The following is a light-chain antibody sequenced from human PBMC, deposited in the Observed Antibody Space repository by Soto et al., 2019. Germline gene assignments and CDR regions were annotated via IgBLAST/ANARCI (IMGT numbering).Light chain of an antibody. Sequence: EIVMTQSPATLSVSPGERATLSCRASQSVGGNLAWYQQKPGQPPRLLISGASTMATGIPARFSGSGSGTEFTLTISSLQSEDFAVYYCRKYNNWSGTFGQGTKVEIK. V-gene: IGKV3-15*01. CDR1: QSVGGN. CDR2: GAS. J-gene: IGKJ1*01. CDR3: RKYNNWSGT.